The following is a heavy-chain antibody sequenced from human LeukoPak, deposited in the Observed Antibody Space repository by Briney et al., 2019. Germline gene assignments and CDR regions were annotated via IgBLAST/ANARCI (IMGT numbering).Heavy chain of an antibody. D-gene: IGHD4-11*01. V-gene: IGHV3-30*04. CDR3: ARLRDYSYGWFDP. Sequence: GGSLRLSCAASGFTFNTYAMHWVRQAPGKGLEWMTVISADGTNKHYADSVQGRFIISRDNSKNELYLQMSNLKTDDTAVYYCARLRDYSYGWFDPWGQGTLVTVSS. J-gene: IGHJ5*02. CDR2: ISADGTNK. CDR1: GFTFNTYA.